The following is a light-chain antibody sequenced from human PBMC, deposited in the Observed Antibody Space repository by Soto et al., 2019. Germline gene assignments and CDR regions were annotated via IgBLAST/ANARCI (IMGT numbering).Light chain of an antibody. V-gene: IGLV2-14*01. CDR2: EVN. CDR3: SSHRTSNSWV. CDR1: SSDVGGYNY. Sequence: QSALTQPASVSGSPGQSITISCTGTSSDVGGYNYVSWYQQHPGKAAKLMIYEVNNRPSGISNRFSGSKSGHTASLTISGLQAEDESDYYCSSHRTSNSWVFGGGTKLTVL. J-gene: IGLJ3*02.